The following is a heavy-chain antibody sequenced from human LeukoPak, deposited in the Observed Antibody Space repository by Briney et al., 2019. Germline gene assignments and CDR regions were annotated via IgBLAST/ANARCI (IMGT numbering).Heavy chain of an antibody. CDR3: ARWGYDETSAHYFGR. V-gene: IGHV5-51*01. CDR1: GYSFAAYW. D-gene: IGHD3-3*01. J-gene: IGHJ5*02. Sequence: GESLQISCKGSGYSFAAYWIGWVRQMPGKGLEWMGIIYPGDSDTRYSPSFQGQVTISADKSLSTAYLQWSSLKASDTAMYYCARWGYDETSAHYFGRWGQGTLVTVSS. CDR2: IYPGDSDT.